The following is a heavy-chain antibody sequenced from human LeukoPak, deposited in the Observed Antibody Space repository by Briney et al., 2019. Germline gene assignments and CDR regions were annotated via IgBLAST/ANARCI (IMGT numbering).Heavy chain of an antibody. CDR2: ISSSGGNT. CDR3: ASSYGDYYYFDY. J-gene: IGHJ4*02. V-gene: IGHV3-23*01. CDR1: GFTVSNHY. Sequence: GGSLRLSCVASGFTVSNHYMNWVRQAPGKGLEWVSAISSSGGNTYYADSVEGRFTISRDNSKNTLYLQMNGLRAEDTAVYYCASSYGDYYYFDYWGQGTLVTVSS. D-gene: IGHD4-17*01.